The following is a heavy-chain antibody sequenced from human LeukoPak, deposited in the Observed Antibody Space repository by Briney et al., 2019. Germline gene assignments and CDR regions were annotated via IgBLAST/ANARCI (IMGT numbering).Heavy chain of an antibody. D-gene: IGHD3-10*01. Sequence: GGSLRLSCAASGFTFSSYGMHWVRQAPGKGLEWVAVIWYDGSNKYYADSVKGRFTISRDNSKNTLYLQMNSLRAEDTAVYYCARELASMVREYYFDYWGQGTLVTVSS. J-gene: IGHJ4*02. CDR2: IWYDGSNK. V-gene: IGHV3-33*08. CDR1: GFTFSSYG. CDR3: ARELASMVREYYFDY.